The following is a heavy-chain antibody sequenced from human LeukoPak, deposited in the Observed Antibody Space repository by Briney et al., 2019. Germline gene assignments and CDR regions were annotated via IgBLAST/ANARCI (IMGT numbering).Heavy chain of an antibody. CDR2: ISYDGSNK. D-gene: IGHD2-15*01. Sequence: GRSLRLSCAASGFTFSSYGMHWVRQAPGKGLEWVAVISYDGSNKYYADSVKGRFTISRDNSKNTLYLQMNSLRAEDTAVYYCAKDQGSPVVASIAYYYGMDVWGQGTTVTVSS. CDR3: AKDQGSPVVASIAYYYGMDV. V-gene: IGHV3-30*18. J-gene: IGHJ6*02. CDR1: GFTFSSYG.